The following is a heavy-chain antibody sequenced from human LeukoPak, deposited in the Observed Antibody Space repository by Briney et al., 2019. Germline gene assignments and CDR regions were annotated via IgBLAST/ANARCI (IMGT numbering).Heavy chain of an antibody. D-gene: IGHD2-15*01. J-gene: IGHJ3*02. CDR2: IIPIFGTA. CDR1: GGTFSSYA. CDR3: ARYYCSGGSCYPYDAFDI. V-gene: IGHV1-69*05. Sequence: SVKVSCKASGGTFSSYAISWVRQAPGQGLEWMGRIIPIFGTANYAQKFQGRVTITTDESSSTAYMELSSLRSEDTAVYYCARYYCSGGSCYPYDAFDIWGQGTMVTVSS.